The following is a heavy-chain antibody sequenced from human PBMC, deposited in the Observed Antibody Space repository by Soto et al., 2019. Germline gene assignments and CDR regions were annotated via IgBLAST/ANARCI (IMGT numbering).Heavy chain of an antibody. D-gene: IGHD2-2*01. CDR2: ISSSSSTI. J-gene: IGHJ4*02. CDR1: GFTFSSYS. Sequence: GGSLRLSCAASGFTFSSYSMNWVRQAPGKGLEWVSYISSSSSTIYYADSVKGRFTISRDNAKNSLYLQMNSLRDEDTAVYYCARELIVVVPAADYYFDYWGQGTLVTVSS. V-gene: IGHV3-48*02. CDR3: ARELIVVVPAADYYFDY.